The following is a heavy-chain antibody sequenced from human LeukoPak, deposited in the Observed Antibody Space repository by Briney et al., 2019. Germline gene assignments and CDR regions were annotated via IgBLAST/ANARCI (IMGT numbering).Heavy chain of an antibody. J-gene: IGHJ4*02. CDR3: ASVGYCSGGSCVDTARSGVYYFDY. V-gene: IGHV4-39*07. CDR2: IYYSGST. Sequence: PSETLSLTCTVSGGSISSSSYYWGWIRQPPGKGLEWIGSIYYSGSTYYNPSLKSRVTISVDTSKNQFSLKLSSVTAADTAVYYCASVGYCSGGSCVDTARSGVYYFDYWGQGTLVTVSS. CDR1: GGSISSSSYY. D-gene: IGHD2-15*01.